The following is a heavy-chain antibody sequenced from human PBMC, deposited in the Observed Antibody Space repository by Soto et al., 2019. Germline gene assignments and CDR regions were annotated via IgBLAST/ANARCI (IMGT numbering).Heavy chain of an antibody. CDR3: APYSSSRGWFDP. CDR2: IYYSGST. D-gene: IGHD6-13*01. Sequence: SETLSLTCTFSGCSIISSSYYWGWIRKPPGKGLEWIGSIYYSGSTYYNPSLKSRVTISVDTSKNQFSLKLSSVTAADTAVYYCAPYSSSRGWFDPWGQGTLVTVSS. CDR1: GCSIISSSYY. V-gene: IGHV4-39*01. J-gene: IGHJ5*02.